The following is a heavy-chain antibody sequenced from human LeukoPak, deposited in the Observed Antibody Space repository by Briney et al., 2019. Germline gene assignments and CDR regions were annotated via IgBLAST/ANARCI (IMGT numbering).Heavy chain of an antibody. D-gene: IGHD3-3*01. J-gene: IGHJ6*03. CDR1: GYSISSGYY. CDR2: IYHSGST. V-gene: IGHV4-38-2*02. CDR3: ARVSDYDFWSGYWYYYYYMDV. Sequence: SETLSLTCTVSGYSISSGYYWGWIRQPPGKGLEWIGSIYHSGSTYYNPSLKSRVTISVDTSKNQFSLKLSSVTAADTAVYYCARVSDYDFWSGYWYYYYYMDVWGKGTTVTVSS.